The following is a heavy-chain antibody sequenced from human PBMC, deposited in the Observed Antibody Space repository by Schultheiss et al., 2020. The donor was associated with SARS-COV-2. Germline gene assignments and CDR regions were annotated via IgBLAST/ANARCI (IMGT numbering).Heavy chain of an antibody. CDR3: ARGYCTNGICFHYFYYMDV. Sequence: GGSLRLSCAASGFTFSSYWMSWVRQAPGKGLEWVANIKQDGSEKYYVDSVKGRFTISRDNAKNSLYLQMNSLRAEDTAVYYCARGYCTNGICFHYFYYMDVWGKGTTVTVSS. CDR2: IKQDGSEK. V-gene: IGHV3-7*01. J-gene: IGHJ6*03. CDR1: GFTFSSYW. D-gene: IGHD2-8*01.